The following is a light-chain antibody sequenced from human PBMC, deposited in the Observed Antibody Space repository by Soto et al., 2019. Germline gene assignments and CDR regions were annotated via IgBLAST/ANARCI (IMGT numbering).Light chain of an antibody. CDR1: TSDVGRYNY. CDR3: HSYTSSSTYV. CDR2: DVS. Sequence: QSALTQPASVSGSPGQSSTISCTGTTSDVGRYNYVSWYQQHPGKAPKLIIYDVSNRPSGVSNRFSGSKSGNTASLTISGLQAEDEADYYCHSYTSSSTYVFGTGTQLTVL. V-gene: IGLV2-14*01. J-gene: IGLJ1*01.